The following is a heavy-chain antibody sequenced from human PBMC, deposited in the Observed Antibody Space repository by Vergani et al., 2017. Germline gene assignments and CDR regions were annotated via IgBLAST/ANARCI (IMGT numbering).Heavy chain of an antibody. J-gene: IGHJ4*02. CDR1: GYTFTYRY. CDR2: ITPFNGNT. V-gene: IGHV1-45*02. Sequence: QMQLVQSGAEVKKTGSSVKVSCKAPGYTFTYRYLHWVRQAPGQALEWMGWITPFNGNTNYAQKFQGRVTMTRDTSTSTVYMELSSLRSEDTAVYYCTRGWYYDSIAYWAYWGQGTLVTVSS. D-gene: IGHD3-22*01. CDR3: TRGWYYDSIAYWAY.